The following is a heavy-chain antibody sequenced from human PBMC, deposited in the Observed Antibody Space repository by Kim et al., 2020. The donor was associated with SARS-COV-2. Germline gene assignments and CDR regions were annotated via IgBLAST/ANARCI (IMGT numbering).Heavy chain of an antibody. CDR2: ISAYNGNT. CDR3: ARAYGSGSYRTYYYCGMDV. J-gene: IGHJ6*02. Sequence: ASVKVSCKASGYTFTSYGISWVRQAPGQGLEWMGWISAYNGNTNYAQKLQGRVTMTTDTSTSTAYMELRSLRSDDTAVYYCARAYGSGSYRTYYYCGMDVWGQGTTVTVSS. CDR1: GYTFTSYG. D-gene: IGHD3-10*01. V-gene: IGHV1-18*01.